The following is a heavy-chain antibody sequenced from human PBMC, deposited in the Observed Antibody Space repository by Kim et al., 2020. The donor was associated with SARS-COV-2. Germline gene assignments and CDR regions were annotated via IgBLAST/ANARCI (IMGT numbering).Heavy chain of an antibody. V-gene: IGHV1-2*04. CDR1: GYTFTGYY. Sequence: ASVKVSCKASGYTFTGYYMNWVRQAPGQGLEWMGWINANSGGTNYAQKLQGWVTMTRDTSISTAYMELSRLTSDDTAVYYCARSRTGATSGADAFFIWC. D-gene: IGHD3-10*02. CDR2: INANSGGT. J-gene: IGHJ3*02. CDR3: ARSRTGATSGADAFFI.